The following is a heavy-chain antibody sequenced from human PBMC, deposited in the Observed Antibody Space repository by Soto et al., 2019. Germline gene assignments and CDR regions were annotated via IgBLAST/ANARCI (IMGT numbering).Heavy chain of an antibody. V-gene: IGHV4-59*08. D-gene: IGHD2-21*01. Sequence: SDTLSLTCTVSGGSISSYYWSWIRQPPGKGLEWIGYIYYSGSTNYNPSLKSRVTISVDTSKNQFSLKLSSVTAADTAVYYCARRAYCGGDCYFHYYFDYWGQGTLVTVSS. CDR3: ARRAYCGGDCYFHYYFDY. J-gene: IGHJ4*02. CDR2: IYYSGST. CDR1: GGSISSYY.